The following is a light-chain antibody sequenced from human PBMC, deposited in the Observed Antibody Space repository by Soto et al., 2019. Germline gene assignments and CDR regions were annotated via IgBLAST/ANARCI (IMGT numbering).Light chain of an antibody. CDR3: QQYGSSPWT. CDR2: AAS. V-gene: IGKV3-20*01. Sequence: EIVLTQSPGTLSLSPGERATLSCRASQSVNSNYLAWFQQSPGQAPRLLIYAASSRASGIPDRISGSGSETDFTLTISRLEPEDIAVYYCQQYGSSPWTFGQGTKVEIK. J-gene: IGKJ1*01. CDR1: QSVNSNY.